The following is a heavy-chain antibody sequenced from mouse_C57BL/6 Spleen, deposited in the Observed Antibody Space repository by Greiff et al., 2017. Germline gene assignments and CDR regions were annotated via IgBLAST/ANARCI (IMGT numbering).Heavy chain of an antibody. D-gene: IGHD1-1*01. Sequence: VQLQQSGAELMKPGASVKLSCKATGYTFTGYWLEWVKQRPGHGLEWIGEILPGSGSTNYNEKFKGKATFTADTSSNTAYMQLSSLTTEDSAIYYCARTPYYYGSSLSFDYGGQGTTLTVSS. CDR3: ARTPYYYGSSLSFDY. J-gene: IGHJ2*01. CDR1: GYTFTGYW. CDR2: ILPGSGST. V-gene: IGHV1-9*01.